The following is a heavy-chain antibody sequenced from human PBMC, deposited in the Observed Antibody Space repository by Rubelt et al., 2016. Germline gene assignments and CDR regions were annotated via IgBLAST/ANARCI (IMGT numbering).Heavy chain of an antibody. CDR1: GFTFSNYA. V-gene: IGHV3-48*04. CDR3: ARDHNWGFDY. J-gene: IGHJ4*02. D-gene: IGHD3-16*01. Sequence: GGSLRLSCAASGFTFSNYAMHWVRQAPGKGLEWVSYINSGASSIYYADSVTGRFTISRDNAKNSVYLQMNSLRAEDTAAYFCARDHNWGFDYWGQGILVTVSS. CDR2: INSGASSI.